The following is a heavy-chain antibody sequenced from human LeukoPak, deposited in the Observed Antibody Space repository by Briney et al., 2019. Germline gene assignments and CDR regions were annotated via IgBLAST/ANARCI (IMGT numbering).Heavy chain of an antibody. CDR1: GGSLSGYY. J-gene: IGHJ6*03. CDR2: IHPSGRP. V-gene: IGHV4-34*01. CDR3: ARASTCSSTSCYQLYYYYYYYMDV. Sequence: PSETLSLTCGVYGGSLSGYYWTWIRQPPGKGLEWIGEIHPSGRPYYNPSLKSRVTISVDTSKNQFSLKLSSVTAADTAVYYCARASTCSSTSCYQLYYYYYYYMDVWGKGTTVTVSS. D-gene: IGHD2-2*01.